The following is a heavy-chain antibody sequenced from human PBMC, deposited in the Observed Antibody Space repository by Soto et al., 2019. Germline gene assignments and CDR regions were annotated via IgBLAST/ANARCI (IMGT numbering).Heavy chain of an antibody. Sequence: ESGGGLVQPGGALRLSCAASGFTVSSNYMSWVRQAPGKGLEWVSDIFSGGSTYYADSVKGRFTISRHSSKNTLYLEMNSRRVEDTAVYCCATFYDSSGYATSYAFDIWGPGTMVTVSS. CDR2: IFSGGST. CDR1: GFTVSSNY. CDR3: ATFYDSSGYATSYAFDI. J-gene: IGHJ3*02. D-gene: IGHD3-22*01. V-gene: IGHV3-53*04.